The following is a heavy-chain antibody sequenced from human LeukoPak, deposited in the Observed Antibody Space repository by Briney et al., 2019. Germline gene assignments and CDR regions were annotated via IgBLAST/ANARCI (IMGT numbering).Heavy chain of an antibody. D-gene: IGHD3-22*01. Sequence: PGGSLRLSCAASGLTFSSYAMSWVRQAPGRGLEWVSAISGSGGSTYYADSVKGRFTISRDNSKNTLYVQVNSLGTEDTAAYYCAKGSYYDSSGSFYFDYWGQGTLVSVPS. CDR2: ISGSGGST. V-gene: IGHV3-23*01. CDR3: AKGSYYDSSGSFYFDY. CDR1: GLTFSSYA. J-gene: IGHJ4*02.